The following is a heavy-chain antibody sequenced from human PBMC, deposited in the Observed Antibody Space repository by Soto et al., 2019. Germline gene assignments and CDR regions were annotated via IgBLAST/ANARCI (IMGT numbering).Heavy chain of an antibody. CDR1: GFSLSTYHMG. D-gene: IGHD4-17*01. Sequence: QITLKESGPTLVRPAQTLTLTCDFSGFSLSTYHMGVAWIRQPPGKALDWLALIYWDDDKRYSPSLKDRLAISKDTSRSQVVLTITNIDPGDSATCFCAHDGDYDLLTCDHWGPGPLVTFSS. J-gene: IGHJ4*02. V-gene: IGHV2-5*02. CDR2: IYWDDDK. CDR3: AHDGDYDLLTCDH.